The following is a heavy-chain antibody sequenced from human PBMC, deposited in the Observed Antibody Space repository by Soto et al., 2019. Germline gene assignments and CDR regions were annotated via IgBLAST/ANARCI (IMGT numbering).Heavy chain of an antibody. Sequence: SETPSLTCTVSGGSISSGGYYWSWIRQHPGKGREWIGYIYYSGSTYYNPSLKSRVTISVDTSKNQFSLKLSAVTAADTAVYYCARMGQLPTSNYYMDVWGKGTTVTVSS. J-gene: IGHJ6*03. CDR3: ARMGQLPTSNYYMDV. CDR1: GGSISSGGYY. CDR2: IYYSGST. V-gene: IGHV4-31*03. D-gene: IGHD1-26*01.